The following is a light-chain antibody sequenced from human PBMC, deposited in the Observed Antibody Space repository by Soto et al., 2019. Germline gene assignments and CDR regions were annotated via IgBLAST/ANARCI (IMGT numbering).Light chain of an antibody. CDR3: QQYSTSPT. J-gene: IGKJ4*01. CDR2: DAS. CDR1: QSVSTY. V-gene: IGKV3D-20*01. Sequence: VSPGASATLSCRASQSVSTYLAWYQQKPGLAPRLLIYDASSRATGIPDRFSGSGSGTGFTLTISRLEPEDFAVYYCQQYSTSPTFGGGTKVDIK.